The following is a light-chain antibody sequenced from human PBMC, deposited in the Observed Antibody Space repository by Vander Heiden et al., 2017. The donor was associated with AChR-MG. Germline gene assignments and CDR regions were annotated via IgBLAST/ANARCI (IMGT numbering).Light chain of an antibody. J-gene: IGKJ1*01. Sequence: DIVLTQSPGLLYLSPGERATLSRRASQSVSSNNLAWYQQKPGQAPRLLIYGASSRATGIPDRFSGSGSGTDFTLTINRLAPEDLAVYYCQQDGTSPRTFGQGTKVEIK. CDR3: QQDGTSPRT. V-gene: IGKV3-20*01. CDR1: QSVSSNN. CDR2: GAS.